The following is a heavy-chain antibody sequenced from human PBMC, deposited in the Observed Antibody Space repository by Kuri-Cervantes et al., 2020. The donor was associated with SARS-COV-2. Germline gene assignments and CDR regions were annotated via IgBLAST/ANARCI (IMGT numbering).Heavy chain of an antibody. D-gene: IGHD4-17*01. CDR3: AITPTETTYDFDY. J-gene: IGHJ4*02. Sequence: SVKVSCKASGGTFSSYAISWVRQAPGQGLEWMGRIIPIFGTANYAQKFQGRVTITADESTSTVYMELSSLRSEDTAVYYCAITPTETTYDFDYWGQGTVVTVSS. V-gene: IGHV1-69*13. CDR2: IIPIFGTA. CDR1: GGTFSSYA.